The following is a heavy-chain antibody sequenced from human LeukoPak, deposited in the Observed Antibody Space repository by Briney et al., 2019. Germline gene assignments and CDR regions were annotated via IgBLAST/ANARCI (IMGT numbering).Heavy chain of an antibody. CDR3: ARGRSNYYGMDV. V-gene: IGHV4-39*01. D-gene: IGHD1-26*01. J-gene: IGHJ6*02. CDR1: GGFFNSSAYY. Sequence: SETLSLTCAVSGGFFNSSAYYWAWIRQPPGKGLEFIASVYYGTNTYYNPALKSRVTLSIDTSKNQFSLKLRSVTAADTAVYYCARGRSNYYGMDVWGQGTTVTVSS. CDR2: VYYGTNT.